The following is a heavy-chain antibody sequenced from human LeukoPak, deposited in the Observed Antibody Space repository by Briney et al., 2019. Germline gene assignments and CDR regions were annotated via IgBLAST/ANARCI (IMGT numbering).Heavy chain of an antibody. V-gene: IGHV3-74*01. CDR2: INSDGSST. J-gene: IGHJ4*02. CDR3: ARIPYSYGPIDY. Sequence: LPGGSLRPSCAASGFTFRSYWMHWVRQAPGKGLEWVSHINSDGSSTTYADSVKGRFTISRDNAKNTLYLQMDSLRAEDTAMFFCARIPYSYGPIDYWGQGTLVTVSS. D-gene: IGHD5-18*01. CDR1: GFTFRSYW.